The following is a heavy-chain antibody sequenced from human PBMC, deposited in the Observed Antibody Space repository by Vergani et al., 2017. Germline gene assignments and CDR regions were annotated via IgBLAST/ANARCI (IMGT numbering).Heavy chain of an antibody. CDR2: IRHDGIT. V-gene: IGHV4-34*01. CDR3: ARGFRAIFGVVTRFDD. Sequence: QAQLQKWGAGLLKPSGTLSLTCAIYGGSFNDYRWTWIRHPPGKGREWSGEIRHDGITHYSPSLKSRVTISIDTSTRQFFLNLRSVTAADTAVYYCARGFRAIFGVVTRFDDWGQGTLVTVSS. D-gene: IGHD3-3*01. CDR1: GGSFNDYR. J-gene: IGHJ4*02.